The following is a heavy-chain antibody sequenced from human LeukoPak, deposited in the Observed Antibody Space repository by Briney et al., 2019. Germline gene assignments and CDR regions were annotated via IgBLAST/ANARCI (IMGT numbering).Heavy chain of an antibody. V-gene: IGHV4-59*01. CDR3: ARSTERWSFGY. CDR1: GGSISSYY. D-gene: IGHD4-23*01. Sequence: SETLSLTCTVSGGSISSYYWSWIRQPPGKGLEWIGYIYYSGSTNYNTSLKSRVTISVDTSKNQFSLKLSSVTAADTAVYYCARSTERWSFGYWGQGTLVTVSS. J-gene: IGHJ4*02. CDR2: IYYSGST.